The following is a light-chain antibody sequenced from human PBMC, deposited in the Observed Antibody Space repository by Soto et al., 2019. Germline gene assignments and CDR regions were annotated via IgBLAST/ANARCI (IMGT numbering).Light chain of an antibody. CDR1: QSVSSSY. J-gene: IGKJ1*01. V-gene: IGKV3-20*01. Sequence: IVLTQAPCTLSLSPLERVTLSSMSSQSVSSSYLVWHQQKPGQAPRLLIYAASRRATGIPDRFSGSGSGTDFTLTISRLEPEDFAVYYCQQYGSSSWTFGQGTKVDIK. CDR3: QQYGSSSWT. CDR2: AAS.